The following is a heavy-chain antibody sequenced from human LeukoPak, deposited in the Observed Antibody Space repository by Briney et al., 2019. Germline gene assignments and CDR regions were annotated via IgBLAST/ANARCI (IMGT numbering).Heavy chain of an antibody. D-gene: IGHD5-12*01. CDR2: ISRNGTRT. CDR1: GFTFSDHA. V-gene: IGHV3-64*02. CDR3: VRDSFYTGYDRGFGY. Sequence: GGSLRLSCATSGFTFSDHALHWARQAPGKGLQYVSAISRNGTRTFYADSVKDRFTISRDNSTKTLYLQMGSLRVEDMGVYYCVRDSFYTGYDRGFGYWGQGTLVTVSS. J-gene: IGHJ4*02.